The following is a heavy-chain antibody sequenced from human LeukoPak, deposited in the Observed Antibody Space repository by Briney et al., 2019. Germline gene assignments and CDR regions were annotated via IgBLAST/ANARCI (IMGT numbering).Heavy chain of an antibody. CDR2: IYYSGST. CDR3: ARALSGTRWFDP. V-gene: IGHV4-39*01. J-gene: IGHJ5*02. Sequence: SETLSLTCTVSGGSISSSSYYWGWIRQPPGKGLEWIGSIYYSGSTYYNPSLKSRVTISVDTSKNQFSLKLSSATAADTAVYYCARALSGTRWFDPWGQGTLVTVSS. CDR1: GGSISSSSYY. D-gene: IGHD3-10*01.